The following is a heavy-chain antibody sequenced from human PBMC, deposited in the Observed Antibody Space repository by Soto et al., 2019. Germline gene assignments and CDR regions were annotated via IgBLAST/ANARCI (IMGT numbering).Heavy chain of an antibody. CDR3: ASGASRWYPYFFAS. D-gene: IGHD6-13*01. J-gene: IGHJ4*02. CDR1: EGTFNSYA. CDR2: IIPYYNTL. V-gene: IGHV1-69*01. Sequence: QAQVVQSGAEVRKPESSVKLSCKASEGTFNSYAIAWVRQAPGQGLEWMGGIIPYYNTLNYAQKFQDRDTITADDATNTVYMELTSLTSDDTAVYFCASGASRWYPYFFASWAQGTLVTVSS.